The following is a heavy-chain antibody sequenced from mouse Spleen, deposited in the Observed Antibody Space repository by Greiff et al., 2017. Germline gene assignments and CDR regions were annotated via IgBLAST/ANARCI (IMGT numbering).Heavy chain of an antibody. Sequence: EVQVVESGGGLVQPGGSLKLSCATSGFTFSDYYMYWVRQTPEKRLEWVAYISNGGGSTYYPDTVKGRFTISRDNAKNTLYLQMSRLKSEDTAMYYCARPYGNYAMDYWGQGTSVTVSS. CDR1: GFTFSDYY. CDR2: ISNGGGST. D-gene: IGHD2-10*02. J-gene: IGHJ4*01. CDR3: ARPYGNYAMDY. V-gene: IGHV5-12*02.